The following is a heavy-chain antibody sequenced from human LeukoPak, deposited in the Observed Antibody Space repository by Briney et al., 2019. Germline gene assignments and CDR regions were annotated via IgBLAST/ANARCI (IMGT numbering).Heavy chain of an antibody. J-gene: IGHJ6*03. CDR2: IYHSGST. Sequence: SETLSLTCDVSGGFISSSNWWSWVRQPPGKGLEWIGEIYHSGSTNYNPSLKSRVTISVDKSKNQFSLKLSSVTAADTAVYYCARGDSSSWSRHYYYYMDVWGKGTTVTISS. D-gene: IGHD6-13*01. CDR1: GGFISSSNW. V-gene: IGHV4-4*02. CDR3: ARGDSSSWSRHYYYYMDV.